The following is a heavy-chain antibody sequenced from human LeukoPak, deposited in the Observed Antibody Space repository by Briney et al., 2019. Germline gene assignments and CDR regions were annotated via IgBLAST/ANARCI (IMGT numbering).Heavy chain of an antibody. V-gene: IGHV3-20*01. D-gene: IGHD2/OR15-2a*01. J-gene: IGHJ5*02. CDR2: INWNGGST. CDR1: GFTFSSYE. CDR3: ARDLNRNWFDP. Sequence: GGSLRLSCAASGFTFSSYEMNWVRQAPGKGLEWVSGINWNGGSTGYADSVKGRFTISRDNAKNSLYLQMNSLRAEDTALYHCARDLNRNWFDPWGQGTLVTVSS.